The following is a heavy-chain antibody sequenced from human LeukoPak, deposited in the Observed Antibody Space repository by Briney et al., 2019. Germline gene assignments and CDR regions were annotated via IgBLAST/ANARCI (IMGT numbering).Heavy chain of an antibody. CDR2: ISSSGSTI. Sequence: GGSLRLSCAVSGFTFSDYYMSWIRQAPGKGLEWVSYISSSGSTIYYADSVKGRFTISRDNAKNSLYLQMNSLRAEDTAVYYCARSIITMVRGDHFDYWGQGTLVTVSS. CDR3: ARSIITMVRGDHFDY. CDR1: GFTFSDYY. V-gene: IGHV3-11*04. D-gene: IGHD3-10*01. J-gene: IGHJ4*02.